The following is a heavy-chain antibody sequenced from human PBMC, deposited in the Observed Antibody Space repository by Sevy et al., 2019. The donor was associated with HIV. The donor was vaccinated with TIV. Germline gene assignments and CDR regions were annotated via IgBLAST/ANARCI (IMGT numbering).Heavy chain of an antibody. J-gene: IGHJ4*02. V-gene: IGHV3-30*18. CDR2: ISYDEVNK. Sequence: GESLKISCAASGFTFSNYGMHWVRQAPGKGLEWVASISYDEVNKYYADSVNGRFTISRDNSRNTLSLQMNSLRTEDTAVYYCAKGPVVGATRGFDYWGQGTLVTVSS. CDR3: AKGPVVGATRGFDY. CDR1: GFTFSNYG. D-gene: IGHD1-26*01.